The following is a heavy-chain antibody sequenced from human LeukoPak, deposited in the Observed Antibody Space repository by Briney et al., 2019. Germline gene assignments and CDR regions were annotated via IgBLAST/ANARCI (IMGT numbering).Heavy chain of an antibody. CDR2: IYYSGST. V-gene: IGHV4-59*01. D-gene: IGHD6-13*01. CDR3: ARDPSSWYHFDY. Sequence: SETLSLTCTVSGGSISSYYWSWIQQPPGKGLEWIGYIYYSGSTNYNPSLKSRVTISVDTSKNQFSLKLSSVTAADTAVYYCARDPSSWYHFDYWGQGTLVTVSS. J-gene: IGHJ4*02. CDR1: GGSISSYY.